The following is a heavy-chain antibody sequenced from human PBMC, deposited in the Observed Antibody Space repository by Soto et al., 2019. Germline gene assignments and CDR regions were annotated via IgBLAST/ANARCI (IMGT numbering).Heavy chain of an antibody. J-gene: IGHJ5*02. Sequence: ASVKVSCKASGYTFTGYYMHWVRQAPGQGLEWMGWINPNSGGTNYAQKFQGRVTMTRDTSISTAYMELSRLRSDDTAVYYCAPDSRSGGGSWFDPWGQGTLVTVSS. CDR1: GYTFTGYY. CDR3: APDSRSGGGSWFDP. V-gene: IGHV1-2*02. CDR2: INPNSGGT. D-gene: IGHD3-10*01.